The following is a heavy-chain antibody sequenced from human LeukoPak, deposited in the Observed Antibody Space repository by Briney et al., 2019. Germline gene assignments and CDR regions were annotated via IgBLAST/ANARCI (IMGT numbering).Heavy chain of an antibody. D-gene: IGHD1-14*01. V-gene: IGHV5-51*01. CDR2: IYASNSET. CDR3: ATTANGNHHWDH. J-gene: IGHJ4*02. CDR1: GYSFSTYW. Sequence: GESLKISCEGSGYSFSTYWIGWVRQMPGKGLEWMGIIYASNSETRYSPSFQGQVTISVDKSTRTAHLQWSSLEASDTAMYYCATTANGNHHWDHWGQGTLVTVSS.